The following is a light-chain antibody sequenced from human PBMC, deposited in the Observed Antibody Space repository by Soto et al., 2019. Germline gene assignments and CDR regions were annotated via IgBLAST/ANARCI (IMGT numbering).Light chain of an antibody. J-gene: IGLJ3*02. CDR1: SSDVGHYDY. CDR2: EVT. V-gene: IGLV2-14*01. Sequence: QSALTQPASVSGSPGQSITISCTGTSSDVGHYDYVSWYQQHPGKVPKLIISEVTTRPSGVSDRFSGSKSGNPASLTISRLQAEDEAHYYCSSYTTAYTQVFGGGTKLTVL. CDR3: SSYTTAYTQV.